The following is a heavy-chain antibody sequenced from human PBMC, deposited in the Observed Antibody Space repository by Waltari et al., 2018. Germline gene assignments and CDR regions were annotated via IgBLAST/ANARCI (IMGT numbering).Heavy chain of an antibody. J-gene: IGHJ3*02. CDR1: GYSFVNYW. D-gene: IGHD6-19*01. CDR2: IFPGDSST. V-gene: IGHV5-51*01. Sequence: EVQLVQSGAEVKKAGEPLKISCHINGYSFVNYWLAWVRQMPGKGLEWMGIIFPGDSSTFYSPALQGQVTLSAEKSTSTAYLQWRSLKDSDTAVYYCARRSAVPASGGAFDIWGQGTKVTVSP. CDR3: ARRSAVPASGGAFDI.